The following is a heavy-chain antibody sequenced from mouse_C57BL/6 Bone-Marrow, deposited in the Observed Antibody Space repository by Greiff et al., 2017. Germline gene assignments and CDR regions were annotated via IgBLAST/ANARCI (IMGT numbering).Heavy chain of an antibody. Sequence: QVQLQQPGAELVKPGASVKLSCKASGYTFTSYWMQWVKQRPGQGLEWIGEIDPSDSYTNYNQKFKGKATLTVDTSSNTAYMQLSSLTSEDSAVYYCAREDYGSTFDVWGTGTTVTVSS. CDR3: AREDYGSTFDV. J-gene: IGHJ1*03. CDR1: GYTFTSYW. CDR2: IDPSDSYT. V-gene: IGHV1-50*01. D-gene: IGHD1-1*01.